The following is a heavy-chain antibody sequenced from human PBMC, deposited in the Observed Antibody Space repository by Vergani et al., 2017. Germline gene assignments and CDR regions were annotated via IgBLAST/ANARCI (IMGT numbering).Heavy chain of an antibody. V-gene: IGHV3-23*01. CDR2: ISGSGGST. D-gene: IGHD6-19*01. CDR1: GFTFSSYA. CDR3: AKDMDAAVAGMGDY. J-gene: IGHJ4*02. Sequence: DVQLLESGGGLVQPGGSLRLSCAASGFTFSSYAMSWVRQAPGKGLEWVFGISGSGGSTDYADSVKGRFTISRDNSKNTLYLQLNSLRAEDTAVYYCAKDMDAAVAGMGDYWGQGTLVTVSS.